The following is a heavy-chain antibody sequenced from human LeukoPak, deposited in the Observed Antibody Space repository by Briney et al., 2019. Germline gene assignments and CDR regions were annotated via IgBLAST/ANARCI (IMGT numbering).Heavy chain of an antibody. CDR1: GYTFTNYA. J-gene: IGHJ3*02. CDR2: ITAGNGNT. CDR3: ARHNDRTRGAFDI. D-gene: IGHD1-1*01. V-gene: IGHV1-3*01. Sequence: GASVKVSCKASGYTFTNYAIHWVRQAPGQRLEWMGWITAGNGNTKYSQKFQGRVTFTRDTSASTAYMELSSLSSEDTAVYYCARHNDRTRGAFDIWGQGTMVPVSS.